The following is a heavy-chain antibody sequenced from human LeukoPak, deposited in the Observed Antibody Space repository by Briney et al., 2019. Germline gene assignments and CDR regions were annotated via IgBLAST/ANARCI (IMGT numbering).Heavy chain of an antibody. J-gene: IGHJ3*02. CDR2: IYYSGST. CDR3: ARVVGGNVDAFDI. CDR1: GGSISSGDYY. D-gene: IGHD4-23*01. Sequence: PSETLSLTCTVSGGSISSGDYYWSWIRQPPGKGLEWIGYIYYSGSTYYNPSLKSRVTISVDTSKNQFSLKLSSVTAADTAVYYCARVVGGNVDAFDIWDQGTMVTVSS. V-gene: IGHV4-30-4*01.